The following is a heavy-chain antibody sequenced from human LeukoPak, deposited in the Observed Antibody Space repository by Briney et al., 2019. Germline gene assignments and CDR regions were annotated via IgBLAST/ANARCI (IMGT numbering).Heavy chain of an antibody. CDR1: GFTLSSYS. V-gene: IGHV3-48*01. CDR3: AKDRYYYDSSGYHGMDV. Sequence: PGGSLRLSCAASGFTLSSYSMDWVRQAPGKGLEWVSYIGSSSSTIYYADSVKGRSTISRDNSKNTLYLQMNSLRAEDTAVYYCAKDRYYYDSSGYHGMDVWGQGTTVTVSS. CDR2: IGSSSSTI. D-gene: IGHD3-22*01. J-gene: IGHJ6*02.